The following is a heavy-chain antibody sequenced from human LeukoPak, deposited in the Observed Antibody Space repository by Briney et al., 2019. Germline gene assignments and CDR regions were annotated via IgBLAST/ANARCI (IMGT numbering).Heavy chain of an antibody. CDR2: INPNSGGT. CDR1: GYTFTGYY. J-gene: IGHJ4*02. D-gene: IGHD6-6*01. Sequence: ASVKVSCKASGYTFTGYYMHWVRQAPGQGLEWMGWINPNSGGTNYAQKFQGRVTMTRDTSISTAYMELSRLRSDDTAVYYCARDQTRIAARPEFDYWGQGTLVTVSS. V-gene: IGHV1-2*02. CDR3: ARDQTRIAARPEFDY.